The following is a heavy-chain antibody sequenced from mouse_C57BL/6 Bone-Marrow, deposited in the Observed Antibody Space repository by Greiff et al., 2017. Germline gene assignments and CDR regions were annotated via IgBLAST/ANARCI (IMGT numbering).Heavy chain of an antibody. D-gene: IGHD2-3*01. CDR2: ISYDGSN. J-gene: IGHJ4*01. CDR3: AREGRYDGYYYAMDY. CDR1: GYSITSGYY. V-gene: IGHV3-6*01. Sequence: EVKLQESGPGLVKPSQSLSLTCSVTGYSITSGYYWNWIRQFPGNKLEWMGYISYDGSNNYNPSLKNRISITRDTSKNQFFLKLNSVTTEDTATYYCAREGRYDGYYYAMDYWGQGTSVTVSS.